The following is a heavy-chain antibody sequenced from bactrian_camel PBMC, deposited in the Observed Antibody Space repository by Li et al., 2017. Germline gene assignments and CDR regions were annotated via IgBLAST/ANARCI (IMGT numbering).Heavy chain of an antibody. J-gene: IGHJ4*01. V-gene: IGHV3S58*01. CDR3: LSSLGSDEGY. Sequence: HVQLVESGGNSVQAGGSLRLSCTLSGPTYINYCMGWFRQSPGKEREGVAHIDVDLDALGYGDVRYAEFVKGRFTISRDNAKNTLYLQLNSLQTEDTAMYYCLSSLGSDEGYWGQGTQVTVS. CDR2: IDVDLDALGYGDV. D-gene: IGHD5*01. CDR1: GPTYINYC.